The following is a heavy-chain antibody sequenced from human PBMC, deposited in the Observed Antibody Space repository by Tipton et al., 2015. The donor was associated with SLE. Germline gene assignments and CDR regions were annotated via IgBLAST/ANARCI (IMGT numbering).Heavy chain of an antibody. V-gene: IGHV4-39*07. CDR1: GGSISSSSYY. Sequence: TLSLTCTVSGGSISSSSYYWGCIRQPPGKGLEWIGSIHYSGTTYYNPSPKSRVTISVDTSKNQFSLKLSTVTAADTAVYYCAREPTRGYSYGYYYYGMDDWGQGTTVIVSS. CDR3: AREPTRGYSYGYYYYGMDD. J-gene: IGHJ6*02. CDR2: IHYSGTT. D-gene: IGHD5-18*01.